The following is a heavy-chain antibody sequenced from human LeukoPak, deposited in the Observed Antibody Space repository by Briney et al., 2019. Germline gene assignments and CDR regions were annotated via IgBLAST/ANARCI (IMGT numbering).Heavy chain of an antibody. CDR3: AMAVSVDTAMVTSFDY. CDR1: GGSISSSSYY. V-gene: IGHV4-39*01. D-gene: IGHD5-18*01. J-gene: IGHJ4*02. CDR2: IYYSGST. Sequence: PSETLSLTCTVSGGSISSSSYYWGWIRQPPGKGLEWIGTIYYSGSTYYNPSLKSRVTISVDTSKNQFSLKLNSVTAADTAVYYCAMAVSVDTAMVTSFDYWGQGTLVTVSS.